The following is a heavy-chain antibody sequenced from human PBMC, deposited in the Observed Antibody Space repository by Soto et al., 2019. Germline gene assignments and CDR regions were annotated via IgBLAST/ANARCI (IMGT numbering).Heavy chain of an antibody. CDR3: AREPMVRGAYFDY. CDR2: ISYDGSNK. D-gene: IGHD3-10*01. J-gene: IGHJ4*02. CDR1: GFTFSSYA. V-gene: IGHV3-30-3*01. Sequence: QVQLVESGGGVVQPGRSLRLSCAASGFTFSSYAMHWVRQAPGKGLEWGAVISYDGSNKYYADSVKGRFTISRDNSKNTLYLQMNSLRAEDTAVYYCAREPMVRGAYFDYWGQGTLVTVSS.